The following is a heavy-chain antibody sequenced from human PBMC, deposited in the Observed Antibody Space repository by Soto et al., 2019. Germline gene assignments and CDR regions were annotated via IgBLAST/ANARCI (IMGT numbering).Heavy chain of an antibody. J-gene: IGHJ6*02. CDR1: GYKFTNYW. V-gene: IGHV5-51*01. CDR2: FYPGDSNI. CDR3: AGGGVRGVITRTRDYYGMDV. D-gene: IGHD3-10*01. Sequence: PGESLKISCKGSGYKFTNYWIDWVRQMPGKGLEWMGSFYPGDSNIRYSPSFQGQVTISADKSISTAYLQWSSLKASDTAMYYCAGGGVRGVITRTRDYYGMDVWGQGTTVTVSS.